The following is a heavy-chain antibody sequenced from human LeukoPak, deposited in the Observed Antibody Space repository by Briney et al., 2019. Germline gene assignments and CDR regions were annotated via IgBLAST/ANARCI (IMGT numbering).Heavy chain of an antibody. CDR1: GYSISSGYY. Sequence: PSETLSLTCTVSGYSISSGYYWGWIRQPPGKGLEWIGSIYHSGSTYYNPSLKSRVTISVDTSKNQFSLKLSSVTAADTAVYYCARQLGSSSVNWFDPWGQGTLVTVSS. CDR2: IYHSGST. V-gene: IGHV4-38-2*02. CDR3: ARQLGSSSVNWFDP. J-gene: IGHJ5*02. D-gene: IGHD6-6*01.